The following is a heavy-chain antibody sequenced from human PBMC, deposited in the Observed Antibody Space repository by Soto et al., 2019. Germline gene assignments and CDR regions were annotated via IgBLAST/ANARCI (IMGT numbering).Heavy chain of an antibody. CDR3: ARDEGRWSGGGWFDP. D-gene: IGHD3-3*01. J-gene: IGHJ5*02. Sequence: QVQLVQSGAEVKKPGSSVKVSCKASGGTFSSYTISWVRQAPGQGLEWMGRIIPNLGIANYAQKFQGRVTITADKSTSTAYMELSSLRSEDTAVYYCARDEGRWSGGGWFDPWGQGTLVTVSS. CDR1: GGTFSSYT. V-gene: IGHV1-69*02. CDR2: IIPNLGIA.